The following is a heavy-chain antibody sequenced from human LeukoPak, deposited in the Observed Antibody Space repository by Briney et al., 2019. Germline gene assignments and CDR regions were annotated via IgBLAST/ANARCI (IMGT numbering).Heavy chain of an antibody. CDR2: IYYSGST. CDR1: GGSISSYY. Sequence: KPSETLSLTRTVSGGSISSYYWSWIRQPPGKGLEWIGYIYYSGSTNYNPSLKSRVTISVDTSKNQFSLKLSSVTAADTAVYYCARDYYDSSGIDAFDIWGQGTMVTVSS. V-gene: IGHV4-59*01. CDR3: ARDYYDSSGIDAFDI. D-gene: IGHD3-22*01. J-gene: IGHJ3*02.